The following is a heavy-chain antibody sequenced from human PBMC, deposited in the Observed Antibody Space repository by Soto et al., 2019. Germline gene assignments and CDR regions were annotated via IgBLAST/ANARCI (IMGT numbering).Heavy chain of an antibody. V-gene: IGHV4-59*01. CDR3: AREPSVAVAAKGAFDI. Sequence: QVQLQESGPGLVKPSETLSLTCTVSGGSIRSYYWSWIRQPPGKGLEWIGYIYYSGSTYYNPSLKSRVTISVDTANNQFSQKLNSVTAADTAVYYCAREPSVAVAAKGAFDIWGQGTMVTVSS. D-gene: IGHD2-15*01. CDR2: IYYSGST. CDR1: GGSIRSYY. J-gene: IGHJ3*02.